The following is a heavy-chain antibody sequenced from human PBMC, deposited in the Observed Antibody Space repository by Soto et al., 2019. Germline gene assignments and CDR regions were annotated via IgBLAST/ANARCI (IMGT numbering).Heavy chain of an antibody. CDR2: ISGSGGST. J-gene: IGHJ4*02. Sequence: EVQLLESGGGLVQPGGSLRLSCAASGFTFSSYAMSWVRQAPGKGLEWVSAISGSGGSTYYADSVKGRFTISRDNSKNTLYLQMNSLRAEDTAVYYCAKVMARGITYYYDSSGYTFDYWGQGTLVTVSS. CDR3: AKVMARGITYYYDSSGYTFDY. V-gene: IGHV3-23*01. CDR1: GFTFSSYA. D-gene: IGHD3-22*01.